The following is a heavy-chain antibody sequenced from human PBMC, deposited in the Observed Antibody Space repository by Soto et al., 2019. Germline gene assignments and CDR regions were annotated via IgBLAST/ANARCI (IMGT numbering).Heavy chain of an antibody. Sequence: PSETLSLTCTVSGDSMTSSSYYWGWIRQPPGKGLEWIGSIYYSERTSYNSGSTYYSPSLRSRVSISVDTSKNEFSLRLSSVTAADTAVYFCARSVAVPGAHIDYWGQGTQVTVSS. D-gene: IGHD6-19*01. J-gene: IGHJ4*02. CDR1: GDSMTSSSYY. V-gene: IGHV4-39*07. CDR3: ARSVAVPGAHIDY. CDR2: IYYSERTSYNSGST.